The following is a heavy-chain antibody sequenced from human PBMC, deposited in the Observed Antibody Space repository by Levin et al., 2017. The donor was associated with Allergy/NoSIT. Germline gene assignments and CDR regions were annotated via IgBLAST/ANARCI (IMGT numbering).Heavy chain of an antibody. CDR3: ARGRVGSSRWYFDY. J-gene: IGHJ4*02. CDR2: ISSSSSTI. Sequence: GGSLRLSCAASGFTFSSYSMNWVRQAPGKGLEWVSYISSSSSTIYYADSVKGRFTISRDNAKNSLYLQMNSLRAEDTAVYYCARGRVGSSRWYFDYWGQGTLVTVSS. CDR1: GFTFSSYS. D-gene: IGHD1-26*01. V-gene: IGHV3-48*01.